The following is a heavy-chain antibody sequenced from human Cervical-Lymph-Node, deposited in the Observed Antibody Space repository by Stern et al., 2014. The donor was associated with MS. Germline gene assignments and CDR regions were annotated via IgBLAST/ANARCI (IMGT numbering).Heavy chain of an antibody. V-gene: IGHV1-18*01. Sequence: VQLVESGAEVKKPGASGKVSCKASGYTFTSYGISWVRQAPGQGLEWMGWISAYNRTSNYPTMLQARVTMTTDTSTSTAYMELSSLRSDDTAVYYCARGLLGSENAFDIWGQGTMVTVSS. CDR3: ARGLLGSENAFDI. CDR1: GYTFTSYG. J-gene: IGHJ3*02. D-gene: IGHD2-15*01. CDR2: ISAYNRTS.